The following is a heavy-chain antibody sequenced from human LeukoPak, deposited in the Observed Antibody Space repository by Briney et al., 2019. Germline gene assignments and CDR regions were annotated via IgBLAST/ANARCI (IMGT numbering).Heavy chain of an antibody. D-gene: IGHD3-22*01. CDR1: GGSISRYY. CDR2: IYYSGST. J-gene: IGHJ4*02. V-gene: IGHV4-59*08. CDR3: ARQPYKTSDYYYYFDY. Sequence: PSETLSLTCTVSGGSISRYYWTWIRQPPGKGLEWIGYIYYSGSTNYNPSLKSRVTISLDTSKNQFSLKLSSVTAADTAVYYCARQPYKTSDYYYYFDYWGQGTLVTVSS.